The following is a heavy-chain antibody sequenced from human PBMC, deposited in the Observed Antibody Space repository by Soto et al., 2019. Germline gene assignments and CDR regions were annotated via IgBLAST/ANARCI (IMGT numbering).Heavy chain of an antibody. D-gene: IGHD6-6*01. CDR3: ARDSQYSTDWQRFDS. J-gene: IGHJ4*02. CDR2: VNTYNGNP. CDR1: GYTFTNYA. V-gene: IGHV1-18*01. Sequence: QVQLVQSGVEVKKPGASVKVSCKASGYTFTNYAISWVRQAPGRGLEWMGWVNTYNGNPNYAQIFQGRVTMPTDTSTGTAYMELRSLTSDASAVYYCARDSQYSTDWQRFDSWGQGTLVTVSS.